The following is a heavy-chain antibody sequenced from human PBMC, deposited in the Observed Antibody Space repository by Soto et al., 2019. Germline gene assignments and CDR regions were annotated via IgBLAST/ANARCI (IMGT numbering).Heavy chain of an antibody. CDR1: GFTFSSHA. J-gene: IGHJ4*02. CDR3: AKGGWFGELLPFDY. Sequence: PGGSLRLSCAASGFTFSSHAMSCVRQAPGKGLEWVSAISGIGGRTYYADSVKSRFTISRDNSKNTLYLQMNSLRAEDTAVYYCAKGGWFGELLPFDYWGQGTLVTVSS. D-gene: IGHD3-10*01. V-gene: IGHV3-23*01. CDR2: ISGIGGRT.